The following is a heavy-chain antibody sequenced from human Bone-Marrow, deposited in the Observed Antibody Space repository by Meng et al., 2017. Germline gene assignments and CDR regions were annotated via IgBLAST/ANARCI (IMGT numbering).Heavy chain of an antibody. J-gene: IGHJ1*01. D-gene: IGHD5/OR15-5a*01. CDR1: GYTFTSYG. CDR3: ARDYLRSMKTEYFQH. V-gene: IGHV1-18*01. CDR2: ISAYNGNT. Sequence: ASVKVSCKASGYTFTSYGISWVRQAPGQGLEWMGWISAYNGNTNYAQKFQGRVTITADKSTSTAYMELSSLRSEDTAVYYCARDYLRSMKTEYFQHWGQGTLVTVSS.